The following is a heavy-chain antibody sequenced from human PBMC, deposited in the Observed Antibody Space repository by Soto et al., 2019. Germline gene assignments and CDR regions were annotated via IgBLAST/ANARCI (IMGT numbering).Heavy chain of an antibody. CDR3: ARDEMVVATGSRTWHYYYGMDV. CDR2: IIPIFGTA. V-gene: IGHV1-69*12. J-gene: IGHJ6*01. Sequence: QVQLVQSGAEVXXPGSSVKVSCKSSGGTFSTYAISWVRQAPGQGLEWMGGIIPIFGTANYAQKFQGRVTITADESTTTAYMEVISLRSEDTAVYYCARDEMVVATGSRTWHYYYGMDVW. D-gene: IGHD2-15*01. CDR1: GGTFSTYA.